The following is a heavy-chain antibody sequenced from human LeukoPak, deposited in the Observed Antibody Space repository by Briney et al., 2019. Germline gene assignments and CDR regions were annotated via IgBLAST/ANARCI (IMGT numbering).Heavy chain of an antibody. CDR1: GYTFTSYG. Sequence: ASVKDSSKASGYTFTSYGISWVRQAPGQGLEWMGWISAYNGNTIYAQKLQGRVTMTTDTSTSTAYMELRSLRSDDTAVYYCARGLYGSGSHDAFDIWGQGTMVTVSS. CDR3: ARGLYGSGSHDAFDI. CDR2: ISAYNGNT. V-gene: IGHV1-18*01. J-gene: IGHJ3*02. D-gene: IGHD3-10*01.